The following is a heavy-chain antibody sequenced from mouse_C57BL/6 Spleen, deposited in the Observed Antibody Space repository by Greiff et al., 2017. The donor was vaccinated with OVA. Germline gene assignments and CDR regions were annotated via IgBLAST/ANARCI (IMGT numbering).Heavy chain of an antibody. CDR3: ARYDGYYGFAY. CDR2: ISYDGSN. Sequence: EVKLVESGPGLVKPSQSLSLTCSVTGYSITSGYYWNWIRQFPGNKLEWMGYISYDGSNNYNPSLKNRISITRDTSKNQFFLKLNSVTTEDTATYYCARYDGYYGFAYWGQGTLVTVSA. V-gene: IGHV3-6*01. CDR1: GYSITSGYY. D-gene: IGHD2-3*01. J-gene: IGHJ3*01.